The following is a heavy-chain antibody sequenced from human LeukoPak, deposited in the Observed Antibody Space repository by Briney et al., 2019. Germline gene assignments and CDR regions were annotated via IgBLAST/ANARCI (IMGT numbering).Heavy chain of an antibody. D-gene: IGHD6-19*01. CDR2: IIPILGIA. J-gene: IGHJ4*02. V-gene: IGHV1-69*04. CDR1: GGTFSSYA. CDR3: ARDRNSSGWYYNY. Sequence: SAKVSCKASGGTFSSYAISWVRQAPGQGLEWMGRIIPILGIANYAQKFQGRVTITADKSTSTAYMELSSLRSEDTAVYYCARDRNSSGWYYNYWGQGTLVTVSS.